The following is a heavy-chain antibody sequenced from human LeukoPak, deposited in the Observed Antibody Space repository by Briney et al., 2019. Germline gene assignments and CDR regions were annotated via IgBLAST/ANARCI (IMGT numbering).Heavy chain of an antibody. D-gene: IGHD3-22*01. CDR1: GFTFSNAW. Sequence: KPGGSLRLSCAASGFTFSNAWMSWVRQAPGKGLEWVGRIKTKTDGGTTDYAAPVKGRFTTSRDDSKNTLYLQMNSLKTEDTAVYYCTTGPDYYDSSGHRAVVFDIWGQGTMVTVSS. V-gene: IGHV3-15*01. CDR2: IKTKTDGGTT. J-gene: IGHJ3*02. CDR3: TTGPDYYDSSGHRAVVFDI.